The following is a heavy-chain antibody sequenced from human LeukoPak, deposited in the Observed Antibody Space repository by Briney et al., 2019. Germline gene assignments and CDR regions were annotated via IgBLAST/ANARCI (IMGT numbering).Heavy chain of an antibody. CDR1: GFTFSSYA. CDR2: IKSKTDGGTT. D-gene: IGHD6-19*01. CDR3: TTDPIAVAGLDAFDI. J-gene: IGHJ3*02. V-gene: IGHV3-15*01. Sequence: PGRSLRLSCAASGFTFSSYAMHWVRQAPGKGLEWVGRIKSKTDGGTTDYAAPVKGRFTISRDDSKNTLYLQMNSLKTEDTAVYYCTTDPIAVAGLDAFDIWGQGTMVTVSS.